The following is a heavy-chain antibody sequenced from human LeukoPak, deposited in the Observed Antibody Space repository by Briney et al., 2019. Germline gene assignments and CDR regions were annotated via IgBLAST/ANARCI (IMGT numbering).Heavy chain of an antibody. CDR2: ISAYNGNT. D-gene: IGHD4-11*01. V-gene: IGHV1-18*01. CDR3: AREGSTDYSNGPYYYYGMDV. J-gene: IGHJ6*02. CDR1: GYTFTSYG. Sequence: VASVKVSCKASGYTFTSYGISWVRQAPGQGLEWMGWISAYNGNTNYAQKLQGRVTMTTDTSTSTAYMELGSLRSDDTAVYYCAREGSTDYSNGPYYYYGMDVWGQGTTVTVSS.